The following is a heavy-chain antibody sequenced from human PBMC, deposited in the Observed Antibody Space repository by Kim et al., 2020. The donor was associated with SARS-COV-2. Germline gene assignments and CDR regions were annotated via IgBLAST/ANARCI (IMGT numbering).Heavy chain of an antibody. Sequence: GGSLRLSCAASGFTFSSYSMNWVRQAPGKGLEWVSSISSSSSYIYYADSVKGRFTISRDNAKNSLYLQMNSLRAEDTAVYYCARNGKYGGPSGYWGQGTLGTLSS. CDR3: ARNGKYGGPSGY. J-gene: IGHJ4*02. CDR1: GFTFSSYS. D-gene: IGHD4-17*01. CDR2: ISSSSSYI. V-gene: IGHV3-21*01.